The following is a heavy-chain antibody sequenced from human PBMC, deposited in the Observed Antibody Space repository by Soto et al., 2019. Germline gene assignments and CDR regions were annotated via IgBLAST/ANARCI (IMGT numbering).Heavy chain of an antibody. J-gene: IGHJ4*02. CDR2: IIPILGIA. CDR3: ASHRTTVVTPGKYFDY. V-gene: IGHV1-69*02. D-gene: IGHD4-17*01. CDR1: GGTFSSYT. Sequence: QVQLVQSGAEVKKPGSSVKVSCKASGGTFSSYTISWVRKAPGQGLEWMGRIIPILGIANYAQKFQGRVTITADKSTSTAYMELSSLRSEDTAVYYCASHRTTVVTPGKYFDYWGQGTLVTVSS.